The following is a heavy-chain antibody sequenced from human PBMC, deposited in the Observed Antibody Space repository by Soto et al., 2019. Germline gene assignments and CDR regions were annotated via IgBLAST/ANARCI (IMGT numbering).Heavy chain of an antibody. CDR3: ARDRSSYDAFDI. D-gene: IGHD6-13*01. CDR2: ISSSSSYI. Sequence: LRLSCAASGFTFSSYSMNWVRQAPGKGLEWVSSISSSSSYIYYADSVKGRFTISRDNAKNSLYLQMNSLRAEDTAVYYCARDRSSYDAFDIWGQGTMVTVSS. CDR1: GFTFSSYS. J-gene: IGHJ3*02. V-gene: IGHV3-21*01.